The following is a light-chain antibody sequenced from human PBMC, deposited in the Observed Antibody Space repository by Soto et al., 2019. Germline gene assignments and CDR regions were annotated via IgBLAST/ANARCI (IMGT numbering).Light chain of an antibody. V-gene: IGKV3-20*01. CDR1: QSVSSSY. CDR2: GAS. Sequence: EIVLTQSPGTLSLSPGERATLSCMASQSVSSSYLAWYQQKPGQAPRLLIYGASSRATGIPDRFSGSGSGTDFTHTISRLEPEDFALSYCQQYGSSPITFGGGTKVEIK. CDR3: QQYGSSPIT. J-gene: IGKJ4*01.